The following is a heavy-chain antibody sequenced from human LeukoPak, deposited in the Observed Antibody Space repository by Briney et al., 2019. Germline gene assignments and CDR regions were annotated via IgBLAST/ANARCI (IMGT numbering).Heavy chain of an antibody. CDR3: ASIVGATTRWFDP. J-gene: IGHJ5*02. CDR1: GGSFSGYY. CDR2: INHSGST. D-gene: IGHD1-26*01. V-gene: IGHV4-34*01. Sequence: SETLSLTCAVYGGSFSGYYWSWIRQPPGKGLEWIGEINHSGSTYYNPSLKSRVTISVDTSKNQFSLKLSSVTAADTAVYYCASIVGATTRWFDPWGQGTLVTVSS.